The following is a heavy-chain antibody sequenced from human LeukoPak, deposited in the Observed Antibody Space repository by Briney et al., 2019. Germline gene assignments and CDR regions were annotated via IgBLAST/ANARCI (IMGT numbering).Heavy chain of an antibody. J-gene: IGHJ6*03. D-gene: IGHD3-3*01. CDR2: IYYSGST. Sequence: SETLSLTCTVSNGSISSYYWSWLRQPPGKGLEWVGYIYYSGSTNYNPSLKSRVTISVDTSKNQFSLKLSSVTAADTAVYYCARVGYDFWSGYSRFPYYMDVWGKGTTVTVSS. CDR3: ARVGYDFWSGYSRFPYYMDV. CDR1: NGSISSYY. V-gene: IGHV4-59*01.